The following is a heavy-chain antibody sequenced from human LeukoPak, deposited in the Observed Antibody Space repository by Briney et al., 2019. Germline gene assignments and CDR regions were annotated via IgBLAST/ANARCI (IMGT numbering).Heavy chain of an antibody. D-gene: IGHD3-3*01. CDR2: IYYSGST. Sequence: SETLSLTCTVSGGSISSSSYYWGWIRQPPGKGLEWIGSIYYSGSTYYNPPLKSRVTISVDTSKNQFSLKLSSVTAADTAVYYCARGPSDFWSGYWETPTTFDYWGQGTLVTVSS. CDR1: GGSISSSSYY. J-gene: IGHJ4*02. V-gene: IGHV4-39*01. CDR3: ARGPSDFWSGYWETPTTFDY.